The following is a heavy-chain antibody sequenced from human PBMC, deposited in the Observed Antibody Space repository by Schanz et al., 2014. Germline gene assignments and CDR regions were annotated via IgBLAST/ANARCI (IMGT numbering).Heavy chain of an antibody. V-gene: IGHV1-18*01. CDR3: ARVHIATYRYNSPGAFDI. CDR2: INAHTGNT. D-gene: IGHD3-16*02. CDR1: GYIFGSHG. Sequence: QLMQSGSEVRKPGASVKVSCKASGYIFGSHGMTWVRQAPGQGPELMGWINAHTGNTQYAQKFQGRVNMTRDTVTTTVHLELTRLRTDDTAIYYCARVHIATYRYNSPGAFDIWGQGTRVTVSP. J-gene: IGHJ3*02.